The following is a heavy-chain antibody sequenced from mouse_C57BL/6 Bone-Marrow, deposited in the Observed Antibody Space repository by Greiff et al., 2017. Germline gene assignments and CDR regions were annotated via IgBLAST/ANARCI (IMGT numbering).Heavy chain of an antibody. Sequence: EVKLVESGGDLVKPGGSLKLSCAASGFTFSSYGMSWVRQTPDKRLEWVATISSGGSYTYYPDSVKGRFTISRDNAKNTLYLQMSSLKSEDTAMYYCARLYRNPFDYWGQGTTLTVSS. D-gene: IGHD2-5*01. J-gene: IGHJ2*01. CDR3: ARLYRNPFDY. V-gene: IGHV5-6*01. CDR2: ISSGGSYT. CDR1: GFTFSSYG.